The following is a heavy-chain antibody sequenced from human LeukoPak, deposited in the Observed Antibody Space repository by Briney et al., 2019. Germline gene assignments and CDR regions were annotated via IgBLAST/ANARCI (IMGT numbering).Heavy chain of an antibody. D-gene: IGHD3-22*01. CDR1: GGSISSGGYS. V-gene: IGHV4-30-2*01. CDR3: ARAYDSRGDAFDI. Sequence: SQTPSLTCAVSGGSISSGGYSWSWIRQPPGKGLEWIGYIYHSGSTYYNPSLKSRVTISVDRSKNQFSLKLSSVTAADTAVYYCARAYDSRGDAFDIWGQGTMVTVSS. J-gene: IGHJ3*02. CDR2: IYHSGST.